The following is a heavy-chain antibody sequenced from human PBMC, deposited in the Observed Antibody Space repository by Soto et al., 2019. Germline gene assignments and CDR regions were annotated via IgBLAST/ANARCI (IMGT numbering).Heavy chain of an antibody. CDR1: GFTFSSYG. CDR2: IWYDGSNK. V-gene: IGHV3-33*01. Sequence: SLRLSCAASGFTFSSYGMHWVRQAPGKGLEWVAVIWYDGSNKYYADSVKGRFTISRDNSKNTLYLQMNSLRAEDTAVYYCARGLLGSYSYGSKGPTIDYWGQGTLVTVSS. J-gene: IGHJ4*02. D-gene: IGHD5-18*01. CDR3: ARGLLGSYSYGSKGPTIDY.